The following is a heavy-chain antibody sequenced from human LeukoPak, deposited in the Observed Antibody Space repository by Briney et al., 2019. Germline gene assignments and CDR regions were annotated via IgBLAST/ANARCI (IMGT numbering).Heavy chain of an antibody. CDR1: GFTFSSYA. D-gene: IGHD2-15*01. Sequence: GGSLRLSCAASGFTFSSYAMSWGRQAPGEGLEWVSAISGSGASTNYADSVKGRFTISRDNSKNTLYLQMNSLRAEDTAVYYCARDSVVTTGVGGSWGQGTMVTVSS. V-gene: IGHV3-23*01. CDR2: ISGSGAST. CDR3: ARDSVVTTGVGGS. J-gene: IGHJ3*01.